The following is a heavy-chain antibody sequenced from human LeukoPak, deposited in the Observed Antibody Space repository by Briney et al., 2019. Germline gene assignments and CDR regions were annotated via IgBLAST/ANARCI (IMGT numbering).Heavy chain of an antibody. Sequence: ASVKVSCKASAYTFTSYNINWVRQATGQGLEWMGWMNPNSGNTGYAQEFQGRVTMTRNTSISTAYMELSSLTSEDTAVYYCARDGSGSYYDRGWFDPWGQGTLVTVSS. CDR2: MNPNSGNT. D-gene: IGHD3-10*01. CDR3: ARDGSGSYYDRGWFDP. J-gene: IGHJ5*02. CDR1: AYTFTSYN. V-gene: IGHV1-8*01.